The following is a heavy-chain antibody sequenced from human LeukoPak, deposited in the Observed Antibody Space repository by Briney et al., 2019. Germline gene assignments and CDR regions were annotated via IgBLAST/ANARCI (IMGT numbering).Heavy chain of an antibody. CDR1: GGSFSGYY. D-gene: IGHD4-17*01. V-gene: IGHV4-34*01. Sequence: PSETLSLTCAVYGGSFSGYYWSWIRQPPGKGLEWMGEINHSGSTNYNPSLKSRVTISVDTSKTQFPLRLRSVAAADTAVYYCASWPTGDYPNWFDPWGQGTLVTVSS. CDR3: ASWPTGDYPNWFDP. CDR2: INHSGST. J-gene: IGHJ5*02.